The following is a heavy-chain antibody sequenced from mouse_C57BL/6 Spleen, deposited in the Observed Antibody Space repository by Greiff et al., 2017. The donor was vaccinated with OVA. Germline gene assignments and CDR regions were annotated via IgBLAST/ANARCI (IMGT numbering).Heavy chain of an antibody. CDR3: AKNPVVAHYYAMDY. CDR1: GFSLTSYG. J-gene: IGHJ4*01. CDR2: IWRGGST. V-gene: IGHV2-5*01. D-gene: IGHD1-1*01. Sequence: VQLQQSGPGLVQPSQSLSITCTVSGFSLTSYGVHWVRQSPGKGLEWLGVIWRGGSTDYNAAFMSRLSITKDNSKSQVFFKMNSLQADDTAIYYCAKNPVVAHYYAMDYWGQGTSVTVSS.